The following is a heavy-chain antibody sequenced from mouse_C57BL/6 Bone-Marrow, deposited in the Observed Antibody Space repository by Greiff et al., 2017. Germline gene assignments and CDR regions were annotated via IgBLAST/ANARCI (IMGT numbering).Heavy chain of an antibody. D-gene: IGHD4-1*01. Sequence: EVKLMESGGGLVKPGGSLKLSCAASGFTFSSYTMSWVRQTPEKRLEWVATISGGGGNTYYPDSVKGRFTISRDNAKNTLYLQMSSLRSEDTALYYCARPLTGYWYFDVWGTGTTVTVSS. V-gene: IGHV5-9*01. J-gene: IGHJ1*03. CDR3: ARPLTGYWYFDV. CDR2: ISGGGGNT. CDR1: GFTFSSYT.